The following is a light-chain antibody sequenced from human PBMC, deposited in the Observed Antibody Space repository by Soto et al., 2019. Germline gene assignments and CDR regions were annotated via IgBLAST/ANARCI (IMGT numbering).Light chain of an antibody. CDR3: MQRIEFPLT. CDR2: TVS. V-gene: IGKV2-40*01. Sequence: DIVMTQTPLSLPFNPGEPASISCWSSQSLLDRDYGNPYLDWYLQKPGQSPPLLIYTVSYLASGVPDRFSGSGSGTDFTLKISRVEAEDVGVDYCMQRIEFPLTVGGGTKVESK. J-gene: IGKJ4*01. CDR1: QSLLDRDYGNPY.